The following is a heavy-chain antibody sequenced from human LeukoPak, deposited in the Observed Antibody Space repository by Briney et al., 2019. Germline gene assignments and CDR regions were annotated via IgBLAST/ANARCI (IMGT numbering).Heavy chain of an antibody. CDR3: AREGIAASGTNFCWFDP. J-gene: IGHJ5*02. CDR1: GGSISSYY. Sequence: SETLSLTCTVSGGSISSYYWSWIRQSAGKGLEWIGRIYTSGSTNYNPSLKSRVIMSVDTSKNQFSLKLSSVTAADTAVYYCAREGIAASGTNFCWFDPWGQGTLVTVSS. V-gene: IGHV4-4*07. CDR2: IYTSGST. D-gene: IGHD6-13*01.